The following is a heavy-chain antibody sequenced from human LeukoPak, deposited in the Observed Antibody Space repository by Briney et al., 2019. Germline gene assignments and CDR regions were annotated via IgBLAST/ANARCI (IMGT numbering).Heavy chain of an antibody. V-gene: IGHV1-46*01. Sequence: ASVKVSCKASGYTFTSYYMHWVRQAPGQGLEWMGIINPSGGSTSYAQKFQGRVTMTRDTSTSTVYMELSSLRSEDTAVYYCARDGLGYCSSTSCYMPHEIDYWGQGTLVTVSS. J-gene: IGHJ4*02. CDR3: ARDGLGYCSSTSCYMPHEIDY. D-gene: IGHD2-2*02. CDR1: GYTFTSYY. CDR2: INPSGGST.